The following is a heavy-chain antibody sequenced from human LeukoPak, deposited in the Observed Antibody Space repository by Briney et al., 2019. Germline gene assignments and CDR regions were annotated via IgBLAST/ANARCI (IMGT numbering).Heavy chain of an antibody. Sequence: SETLSLTCAVYGGSFSGYYWSWIRQPPGKGLEWIGEINHSGSTNYNPSLKSRVTISVDTSKNQFSLKLSSLTAADTAVYYCAIIPQNWKGFDYWGQGTLVTVSS. D-gene: IGHD1-1*01. CDR3: AIIPQNWKGFDY. V-gene: IGHV4-34*01. CDR1: GGSFSGYY. CDR2: INHSGST. J-gene: IGHJ4*02.